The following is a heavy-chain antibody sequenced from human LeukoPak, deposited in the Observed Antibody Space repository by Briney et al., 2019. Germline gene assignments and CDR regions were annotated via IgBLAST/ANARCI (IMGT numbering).Heavy chain of an antibody. CDR3: ARVKYSSPNYYYYYYMDV. J-gene: IGHJ6*03. D-gene: IGHD6-6*01. CDR2: INHSGST. Sequence: SETLSLTCAVYGGSFSGYYWSWIRQPPGKGLEWIGEINHSGSTNYNPSLKSRVTISVDTSKNQFSLKLSSVAAADTAVYYCARVKYSSPNYYYYYYMDVWGKGTTVTVSS. CDR1: GGSFSGYY. V-gene: IGHV4-34*01.